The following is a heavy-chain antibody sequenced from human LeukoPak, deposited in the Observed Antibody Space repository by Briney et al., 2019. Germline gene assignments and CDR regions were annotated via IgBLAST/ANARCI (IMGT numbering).Heavy chain of an antibody. CDR1: GGSFSGYY. CDR3: ATVDGTGGYFDY. V-gene: IGHV4-34*01. J-gene: IGHJ4*02. Sequence: SETLSLTCAVYGGSFSGYYWSWIRQPPGKGLEWIGEINHSGSTNYNPSLKSRVTISVDTSKNQFSLKLSSVTAADTAVYYCATVDGTGGYFDYWGQGTLVTVSS. D-gene: IGHD2-8*02. CDR2: INHSGST.